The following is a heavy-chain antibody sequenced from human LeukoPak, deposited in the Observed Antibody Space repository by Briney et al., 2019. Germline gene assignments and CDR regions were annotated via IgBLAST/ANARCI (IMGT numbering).Heavy chain of an antibody. CDR1: GFTFSSYW. CDR3: AKGGSSSPRSTFDY. D-gene: IGHD6-13*01. CDR2: INGDGSTT. V-gene: IGHV3-74*01. Sequence: GRSLRLSCAASGFTFSSYWMHWVRHAPGTGLVWVSHINGDGSTTSYAHSAKGRFTIPRANARNTVYLQMNSLRAEDAAVYYCAKGGSSSPRSTFDYWGQGTLLTVSS. J-gene: IGHJ4*02.